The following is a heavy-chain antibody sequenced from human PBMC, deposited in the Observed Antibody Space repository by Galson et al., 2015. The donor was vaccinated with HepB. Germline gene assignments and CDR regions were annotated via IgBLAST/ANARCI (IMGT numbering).Heavy chain of an antibody. V-gene: IGHV1-8*01. D-gene: IGHD1-1*01. J-gene: IGHJ3*02. CDR1: GYTFTNYD. CDR2: MNPDSGNT. Sequence: SVKVSCKASGYTFTNYDINWVRQATGQGLERMGWMNPDSGNTGYAQKFQGRVTMTRNTSITTAYMRLSSLRSEDTAVYYCAISTGKGAFDIWGQGTMVTVSS. CDR3: AISTGKGAFDI.